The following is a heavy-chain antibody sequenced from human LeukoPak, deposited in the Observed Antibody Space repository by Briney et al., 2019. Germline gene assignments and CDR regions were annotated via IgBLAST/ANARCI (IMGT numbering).Heavy chain of an antibody. D-gene: IGHD5-12*01. CDR2: INHSGST. V-gene: IGHV4-38-2*02. Sequence: PSETLSLTCTVSGYSISSGYYWGWIRQPPGKGLEWIGEINHSGSTNYNPSLKSRVTISVDTSKNQFSLKLSSVTAADTAVYYCARRRYSGYDWNYWGQGTLVTVSS. CDR1: GYSISSGYY. J-gene: IGHJ4*02. CDR3: ARRRYSGYDWNY.